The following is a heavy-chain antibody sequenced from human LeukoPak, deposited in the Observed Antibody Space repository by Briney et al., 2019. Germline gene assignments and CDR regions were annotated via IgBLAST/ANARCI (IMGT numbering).Heavy chain of an antibody. Sequence: ASVKVSCKASGYTFTGYYMHWVRQAPGQGLEWMGIINPSRGSTSYAQKFQGRVTMTRDTSTSTVYMELSSLRSEDTAVYYCARDSGYDYVWGSYRYTHNPNFDYWGQGTLVTVSS. CDR1: GYTFTGYY. CDR2: INPSRGST. D-gene: IGHD3-16*02. J-gene: IGHJ4*02. CDR3: ARDSGYDYVWGSYRYTHNPNFDY. V-gene: IGHV1-46*01.